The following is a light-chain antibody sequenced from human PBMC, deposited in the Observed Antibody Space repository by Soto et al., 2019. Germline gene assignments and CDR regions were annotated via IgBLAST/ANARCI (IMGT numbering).Light chain of an antibody. CDR3: QHRDNWSYI. V-gene: IGKV3-11*01. Sequence: EIVLTQSPATLSLSPGERATLSCRASESVRHYVAWYQQKPGQSPRLLIYDASTRATGIPARFIGSGSGTDYTLSTSSIEAQDFAVYYCQHRDNWSYIFGQATKLEMK. CDR1: ESVRHY. CDR2: DAS. J-gene: IGKJ2*01.